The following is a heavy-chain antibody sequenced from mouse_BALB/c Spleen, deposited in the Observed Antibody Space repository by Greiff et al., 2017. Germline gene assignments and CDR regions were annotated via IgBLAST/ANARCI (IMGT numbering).Heavy chain of an antibody. Sequence: VNVVESGPGLVAPSQSLSITCTVSGFSLTGYGVNWVRQPPGKGLEWLGMIWGDGSTDYNSALKSRLSISKDNSKSQVFLKMNSLQTDDTARYYCARWGLLRAMDYWGQGTSVTVSS. CDR1: GFSLTGYG. CDR2: IWGDGST. D-gene: IGHD2-3*01. V-gene: IGHV2-6-7*01. J-gene: IGHJ4*01. CDR3: ARWGLLRAMDY.